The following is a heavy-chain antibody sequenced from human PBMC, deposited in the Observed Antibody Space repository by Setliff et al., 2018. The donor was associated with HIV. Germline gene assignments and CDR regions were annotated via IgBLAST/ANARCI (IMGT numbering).Heavy chain of an antibody. J-gene: IGHJ3*02. CDR1: GFTFSSYG. D-gene: IGHD7-27*01. CDR3: AKDPTGESDAFDI. V-gene: IGHV3-33*06. CDR2: IWYDGSNK. Sequence: HPGGSLRLSCAASGFTFSSYGMHWVRQAPGKGLEWVAVIWYDGSNKYYADSVKGRFTISRDNSKNTLYLQMNSLRAEDTAVYYCAKDPTGESDAFDIWGQGTMVTVSS.